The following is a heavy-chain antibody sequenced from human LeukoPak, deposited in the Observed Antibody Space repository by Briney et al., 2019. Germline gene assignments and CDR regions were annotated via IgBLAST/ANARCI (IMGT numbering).Heavy chain of an antibody. Sequence: QTGGSLRLSCAASGFTFSSYAMSWVRQAPGKGLEWVSAISGSGGSTYYADSVKGRFTISRDNPKNTLYLQMNSLRAEDTAVYYCAKSRRYFDWLLGDYFDYWGQGTLVTVSS. CDR2: ISGSGGST. CDR1: GFTFSSYA. D-gene: IGHD3-9*01. J-gene: IGHJ4*02. V-gene: IGHV3-23*01. CDR3: AKSRRYFDWLLGDYFDY.